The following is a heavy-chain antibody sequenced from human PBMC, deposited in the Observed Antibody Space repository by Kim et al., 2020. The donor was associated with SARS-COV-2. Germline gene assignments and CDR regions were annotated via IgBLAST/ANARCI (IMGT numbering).Heavy chain of an antibody. Sequence: SETLSLTCTVSGGSISSSSYYWGWIRQPPGKGLEWIGSIYYSGSTYYNPSLKSRVTISVDTSKNQFSLKLSSVTAADTAVYYCASPETRIAAARGFQWNYYYMDVWGKGTTVTVSS. J-gene: IGHJ6*03. CDR1: GGSISSSSYY. D-gene: IGHD6-13*01. V-gene: IGHV4-39*01. CDR2: IYYSGST. CDR3: ASPETRIAAARGFQWNYYYMDV.